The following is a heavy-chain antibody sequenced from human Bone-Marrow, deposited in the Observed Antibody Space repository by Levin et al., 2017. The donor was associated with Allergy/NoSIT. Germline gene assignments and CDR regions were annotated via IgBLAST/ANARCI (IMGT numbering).Heavy chain of an antibody. J-gene: IGHJ4*02. Sequence: PGGSLRLSCTVSGGSISSYYWSWIRQPPGKGLEWIGYIYYSGSTNYNPSLKSRVTISVDTSKNQFSLKLSSVTAADTAVYYCARERIRVGAGRLFDYWGQGTLVTVSS. V-gene: IGHV4-59*01. D-gene: IGHD1-26*01. CDR3: ARERIRVGAGRLFDY. CDR1: GGSISSYY. CDR2: IYYSGST.